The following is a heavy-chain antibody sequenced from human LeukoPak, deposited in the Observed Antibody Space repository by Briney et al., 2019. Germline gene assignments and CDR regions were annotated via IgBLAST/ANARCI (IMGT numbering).Heavy chain of an antibody. D-gene: IGHD6-19*01. CDR3: AKQYSSGSFHFDY. CDR1: GFTFSSYA. CDR2: ISGSGGST. V-gene: IGHV3-23*01. J-gene: IGHJ4*02. Sequence: GGSLRLSCVASGFTFSSYAMSWVRQAPGKGLEWVSAISGSGGSTYYADSVKGRFSLSRDNSKNTLYLQMNSLRAEDTAVYYCAKQYSSGSFHFDYWGQGTLVTVSS.